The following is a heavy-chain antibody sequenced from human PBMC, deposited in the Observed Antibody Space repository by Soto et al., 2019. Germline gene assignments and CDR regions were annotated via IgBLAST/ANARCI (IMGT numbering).Heavy chain of an antibody. CDR3: VKEVGNSCFDY. CDR2: TYYRSKLYN. D-gene: IGHD1-26*01. V-gene: IGHV6-1*01. CDR1: GDSVSSSSVT. J-gene: IGHJ4*02. Sequence: SQTLSLTCAISGDSVSSSSVTWNWIRQSLSRGLEWLGRTYYRSKLYNDYAESVKSRITINPDTSKNQFSLHLNSVTPEDTAVYYCVKEVGNSCFDYWGQGTLVTVSS.